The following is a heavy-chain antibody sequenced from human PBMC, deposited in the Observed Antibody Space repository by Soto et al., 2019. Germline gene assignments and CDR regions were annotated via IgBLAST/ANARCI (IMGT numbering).Heavy chain of an antibody. J-gene: IGHJ5*02. CDR1: GASISSYF. CDR3: AREAGPDRWFDP. V-gene: IGHV4-4*07. CDR2: ISTSGTT. D-gene: IGHD6-19*01. Sequence: ETLSLTCTVSGASISSYFWTWIRQPAGKGLDWIGRISTSGTTNYNPSLKSRVTMSVDTSKNHFSLNLSSVTAADTAVYYCAREAGPDRWFDPWGQGTLVTVSS.